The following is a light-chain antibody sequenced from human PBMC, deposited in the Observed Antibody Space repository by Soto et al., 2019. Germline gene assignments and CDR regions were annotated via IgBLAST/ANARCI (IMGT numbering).Light chain of an antibody. CDR3: QCYDSSLSGYVV. V-gene: IGLV1-40*01. CDR1: SSNIGAGYD. J-gene: IGLJ2*01. Sequence: QSVLTQPPSVSGAPGQRVTISCTGSSSNIGAGYDVHWYQQLPGTAPKLLIYGNSNRSSGVPDRFSGSKSGTSASLAITGLQAEDEADYYCQCYDSSLSGYVVFGGGTKLTVL. CDR2: GNS.